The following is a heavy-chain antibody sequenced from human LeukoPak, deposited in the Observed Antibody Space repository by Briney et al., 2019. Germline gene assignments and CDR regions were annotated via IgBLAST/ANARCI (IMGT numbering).Heavy chain of an antibody. CDR3: ARGTNWPYAFDI. D-gene: IGHD1-1*01. V-gene: IGHV3-7*03. CDR2: INQDGSDK. Sequence: GGSLRLSCAASGFTFSSYWMSWVRQAPGKGLEWMANINQDGSDKYYADSMKGRFTISRDNAKNSLYLQMNSLRAEDTAVYYCARGTNWPYAFDIWGQGTMVTVSS. CDR1: GFTFSSYW. J-gene: IGHJ3*02.